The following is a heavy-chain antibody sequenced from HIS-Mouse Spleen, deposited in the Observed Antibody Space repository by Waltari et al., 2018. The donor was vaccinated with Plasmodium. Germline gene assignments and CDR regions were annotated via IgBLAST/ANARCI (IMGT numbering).Heavy chain of an antibody. J-gene: IGHJ6*04. Sequence: EVQLVESGGGLVQPGGSLRLSCAASGFTFSSYCMHCVRQAAGKGRVWVEIIYSDGSSTRYADSVKCRCTISADNAKNTLFLQMNILRAEDTSVYYCASDESQADCDFWSGYYTGYYYGMDVWGEGTTVTVSS. CDR1: GFTFSSYC. CDR2: IYSDGSST. D-gene: IGHD3-3*01. V-gene: IGHV3-74*01. CDR3: ASDESQADCDFWSGYYTGYYYGMDV.